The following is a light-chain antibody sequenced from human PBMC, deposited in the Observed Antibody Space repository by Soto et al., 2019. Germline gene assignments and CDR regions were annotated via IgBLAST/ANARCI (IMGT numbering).Light chain of an antibody. V-gene: IGKV3-11*01. CDR1: QTVGGF. CDR2: DES. CDR3: QQRSNWPLT. Sequence: EIVLISSAATRSMYPGERATLSCRASQTVGGFLAWYQQKPSQAPRLVIYDESKRATGIPPRFSGSGSGTDFTLTISSLEPEDFAVYYCQQRSNWPLTFGGGTKVDIK. J-gene: IGKJ4*01.